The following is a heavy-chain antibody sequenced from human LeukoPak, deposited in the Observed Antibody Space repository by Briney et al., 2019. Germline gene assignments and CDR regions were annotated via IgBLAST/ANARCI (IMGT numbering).Heavy chain of an antibody. CDR1: GYSFTSYW. V-gene: IGHV5-51*01. J-gene: IGHJ6*02. CDR2: IYPGDSDT. Sequence: GESLKISCKGSGYSFTSYWIGWVRQMPGKGLEWMGIIYPGDSDTRYSPSFQGQVTISADKSISTAYLQWSSLKASDTAMYYCARMDAAVQLEPDYYGMDVWGQGTTVTVSS. D-gene: IGHD1-1*01. CDR3: ARMDAAVQLEPDYYGMDV.